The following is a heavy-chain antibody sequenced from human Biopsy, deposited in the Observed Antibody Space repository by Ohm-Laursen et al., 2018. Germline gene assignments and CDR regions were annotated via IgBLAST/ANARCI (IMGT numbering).Heavy chain of an antibody. Sequence: ASVKVSCNASGYTFAGYYLHWVRQAPGHGLEWMRWINPNSGNANYAQSFQGRLTVTRDTSISTAYMELTSLTFDDTAIYYCARVPAYPSIDGYYGLDLWGQGTTVIVSS. D-gene: IGHD3-9*01. V-gene: IGHV1-2*02. J-gene: IGHJ6*02. CDR3: ARVPAYPSIDGYYGLDL. CDR2: INPNSGNA. CDR1: GYTFAGYY.